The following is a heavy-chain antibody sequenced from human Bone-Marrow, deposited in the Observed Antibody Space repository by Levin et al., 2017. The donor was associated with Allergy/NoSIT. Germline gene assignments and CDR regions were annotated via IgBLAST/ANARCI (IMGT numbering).Heavy chain of an antibody. CDR2: MWADGTRQ. CDR3: AKDLVSGPSDY. V-gene: IGHV3-33*03. D-gene: IGHD3-3*01. CDR1: GYRLTSHG. Sequence: GGSLRLSCVASGYRLTSHGMHWVRQAPGKGLEWVAVMWADGTRQDYIDSVRGRFIVARDKSKNTVYLQMNSLRAEDTATYYCAKDLVSGPSDYWGQGTLVTVSS. J-gene: IGHJ4*02.